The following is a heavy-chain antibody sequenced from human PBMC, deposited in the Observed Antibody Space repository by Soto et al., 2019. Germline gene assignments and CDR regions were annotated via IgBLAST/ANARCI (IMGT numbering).Heavy chain of an antibody. Sequence: SETLSLTCAVYGGSFSGYYWSWIRQPPGKGLKWIGEINHSGSTNYNPSLKSRVTISVDTSKNQFSLKLSSVTAADTAVYYCASSWIQLCPPDYRGQGTLVIVSS. D-gene: IGHD5-18*01. CDR1: GGSFSGYY. CDR3: ASSWIQLCPPDY. V-gene: IGHV4-34*01. CDR2: INHSGST. J-gene: IGHJ4*02.